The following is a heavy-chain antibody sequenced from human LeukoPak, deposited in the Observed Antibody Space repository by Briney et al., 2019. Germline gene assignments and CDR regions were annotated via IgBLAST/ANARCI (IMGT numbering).Heavy chain of an antibody. D-gene: IGHD5-24*01. J-gene: IGHJ6*03. CDR1: GFTFSSYG. CDR3: AKDRDGDGWDYCYYMDV. Sequence: PGGSLRLSCAASGFTFSSYGMHWVRQAPGKGLEWVAVISYDGSNKYYADSVKGRFTISRDNSENTLYLQMNSLRAEDTAVYYCAKDRDGDGWDYCYYMDVWGKGTTVTISS. V-gene: IGHV3-30*18. CDR2: ISYDGSNK.